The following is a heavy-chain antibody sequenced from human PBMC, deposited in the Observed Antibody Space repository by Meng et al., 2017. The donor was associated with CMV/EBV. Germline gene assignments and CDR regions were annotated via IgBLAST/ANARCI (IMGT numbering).Heavy chain of an antibody. CDR2: RNTNIGNT. Sequence: ASVQVSCKASGYTFTSYDINWVRQATGQGREWMGWRNTNIGNTGYAQKSQGRVTMTMNTSRSTAYMELSRLRSADTAEYYCATVGYYYYYGMDVWGQGTTVTVSS. CDR1: GYTFTSYD. CDR3: ATVGYYYYYGMDV. J-gene: IGHJ6*02. V-gene: IGHV1-8*01.